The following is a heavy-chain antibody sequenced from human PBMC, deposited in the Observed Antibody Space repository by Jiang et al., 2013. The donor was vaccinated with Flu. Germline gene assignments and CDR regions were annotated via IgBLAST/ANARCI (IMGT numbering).Heavy chain of an antibody. CDR3: ARRNIDTTAWYVLDS. CDR2: IDYSWNT. V-gene: IGHV4-39*01. CDR1: GASISSSSFY. J-gene: IGHJ4*02. Sequence: GPGLVKPSETLSLTCTVSGASISSSSFYWVWVRQPPGKGLEWIGSIDYSWNTYYNPSLKSRVTISVDTSKNQFSLNLNSVTAADTAIYFCARRNIDTTAWYVLDSWGQGTPGHRLV. D-gene: IGHD6-13*01.